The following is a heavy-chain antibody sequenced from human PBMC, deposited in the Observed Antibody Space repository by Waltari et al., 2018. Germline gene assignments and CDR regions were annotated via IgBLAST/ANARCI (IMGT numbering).Heavy chain of an antibody. J-gene: IGHJ6*02. D-gene: IGHD1-26*01. CDR2: VNPNSGDT. V-gene: IGHV1-8*01. CDR1: GYSFTSYD. CDR3: ARGVGGAARGYYGMDV. Sequence: QVQLVQSEAEVKKPGAAVILSCKTSGYSFTSYDINWVRHASGQGPEWMGWVNPNSGDTDHAHKFQGRITMTTDTSINTAFLELTSLRSEDTAVYYCARGVGGAARGYYGMDVWGQGTSVTVS.